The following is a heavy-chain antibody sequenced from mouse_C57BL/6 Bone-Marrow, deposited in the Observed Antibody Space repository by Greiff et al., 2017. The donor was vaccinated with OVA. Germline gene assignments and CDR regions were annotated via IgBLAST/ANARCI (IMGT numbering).Heavy chain of an antibody. CDR3: ARGGLTTVVSYYYAMDY. CDR2: ISDGGSYT. Sequence: EVKLMESGGGLVKPGGSLKLSCAASGFTFSSYAMSWVRQTPEKRLEWVATISDGGSYTYYPDNVKGRFTISRDNAKNNLYLQMSHLKSEDTAMYYCARGGLTTVVSYYYAMDYWGQGTSVTVSS. V-gene: IGHV5-4*03. J-gene: IGHJ4*01. CDR1: GFTFSSYA. D-gene: IGHD1-1*01.